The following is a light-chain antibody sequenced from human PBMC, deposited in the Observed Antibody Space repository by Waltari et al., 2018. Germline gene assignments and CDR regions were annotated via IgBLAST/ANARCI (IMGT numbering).Light chain of an antibody. J-gene: IGLJ2*01. CDR3: QVWDGSSDSVV. CDR2: YDS. CDR1: NIGNKN. V-gene: IGLV3-21*04. Sequence: SYVLTQPPSVSVAPGKTARISCGGNNIGNKNVHWYQQKPGQAPVVVIYYDSDRPSGIPERFSGSNSGNTATLTISRVEAGDEADYYCQVWDGSSDSVVFG.